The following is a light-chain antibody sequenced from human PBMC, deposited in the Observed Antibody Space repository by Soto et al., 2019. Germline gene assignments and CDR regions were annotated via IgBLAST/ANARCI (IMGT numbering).Light chain of an antibody. CDR3: QVWDSSSDHYV. Sequence: SYELTQPPSVSGAPGQTARLTCGGDNIGTKSVHWYQQKPGQAPVLVVYDDSDRPSGIPERFSGSNSGTTATLTISRVEAGDEADYYCQVWDSSSDHYVFGTATKLTVL. J-gene: IGLJ1*01. CDR1: NIGTKS. V-gene: IGLV3-21*02. CDR2: DDS.